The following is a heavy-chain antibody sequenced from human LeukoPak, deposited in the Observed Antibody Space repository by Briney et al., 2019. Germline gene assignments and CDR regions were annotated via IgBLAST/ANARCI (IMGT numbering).Heavy chain of an antibody. V-gene: IGHV3-30*03. CDR1: GFTFGSYG. D-gene: IGHD5-12*01. Sequence: PGGSLRLSCAASGFTFGSYGMHWVRQAPGKGLEWVAVISYDGSNKYYADSVKGRFTISRDNSKNTLCLQMNSLRAEDTAVYYCARDVWDIVAPGSRFDPWGQGTLVTVSS. CDR3: ARDVWDIVAPGSRFDP. CDR2: ISYDGSNK. J-gene: IGHJ5*02.